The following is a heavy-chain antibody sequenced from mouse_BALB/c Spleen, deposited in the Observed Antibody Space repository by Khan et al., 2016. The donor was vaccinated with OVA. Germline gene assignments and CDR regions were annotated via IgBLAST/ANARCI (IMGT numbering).Heavy chain of an antibody. J-gene: IGHJ3*01. Sequence: QVQLKESGAELARPGASVKMSCKASGYTFTTYTMHWVKQRPGQGLEWIGYINPSNGYTNYNQKFKDKSTFTADKSYSTAYMQLSSLTSDYSAVYYCAREGAYYSSDGWFSYWGQGTLVTVSA. CDR2: INPSNGYT. CDR3: AREGAYYSSDGWFSY. V-gene: IGHV1-4*01. D-gene: IGHD2-12*01. CDR1: GYTFTTYT.